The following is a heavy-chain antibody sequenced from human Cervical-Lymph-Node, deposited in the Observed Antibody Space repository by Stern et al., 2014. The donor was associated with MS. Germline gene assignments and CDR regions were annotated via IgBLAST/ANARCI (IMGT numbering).Heavy chain of an antibody. CDR3: ARDKGDGWQFFDL. V-gene: IGHV3-33*08. CDR2: VSLDGSVT. D-gene: IGHD5-24*01. Sequence: VQLVESGGGVVQPGTSLRLSCLTSGFSVSSGFMNWVRQAPGKGLEWVAHVSLDGSVTSYSQFVKGRFTISKDNSKNTLYLQMNSLRPEDTAVYYCARDKGDGWQFFDLWGQGTLVSVSS. J-gene: IGHJ4*02. CDR1: GFSVSSGF.